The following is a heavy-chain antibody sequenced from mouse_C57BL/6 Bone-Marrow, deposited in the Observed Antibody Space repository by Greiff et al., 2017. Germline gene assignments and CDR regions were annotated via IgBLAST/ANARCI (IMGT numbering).Heavy chain of an antibody. CDR1: EYEFTSHD. CDR2: INSDGGST. Sequence: EVQLVESGGGLVQPGESLKLSCESNEYEFTSHDMSWVRKTPEKRLELVAAINSDGGSTYYPDTMERRFIISIDKTKKTLYLQMSSLRSEDTALYYCASHDYDYDHDGYWYFDVCFTGPTVTVTS. D-gene: IGHD2-4*01. J-gene: IGHJ1*03. CDR3: ASHDYDYDHDGYWYFDV. V-gene: IGHV5-2*01.